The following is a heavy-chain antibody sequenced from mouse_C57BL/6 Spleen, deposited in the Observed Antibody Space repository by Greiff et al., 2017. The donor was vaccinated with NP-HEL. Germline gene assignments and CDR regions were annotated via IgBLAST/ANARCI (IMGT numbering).Heavy chain of an antibody. CDR3: ARSGELGGFAY. V-gene: IGHV1-82*01. CDR1: GYAFSSSW. Sequence: QVQLQQSGPELVKPGASVKISCKASGYAFSSSWMNWVKQRPGKGLEWIGRIYPGDGDTNYNGKFKGKATLTADKSSSTAYMQLSSLTSEDSAVYVSARSGELGGFAYWGQGTLVTVSA. D-gene: IGHD3-1*01. J-gene: IGHJ3*01. CDR2: IYPGDGDT.